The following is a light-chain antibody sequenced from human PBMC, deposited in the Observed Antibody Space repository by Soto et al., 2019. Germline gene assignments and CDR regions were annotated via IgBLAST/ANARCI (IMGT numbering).Light chain of an antibody. Sequence: EIVMTQSPATLSVSPGERATLSCRASQSVSSKLAWYQQKPGQAPRLLIYGASTRATGIPARFSGSGSGTEFTLTISSLQSEDFAVYYCQQYYNWPPITFGQGTKV. V-gene: IGKV3-15*01. CDR3: QQYYNWPPIT. CDR1: QSVSSK. CDR2: GAS. J-gene: IGKJ1*01.